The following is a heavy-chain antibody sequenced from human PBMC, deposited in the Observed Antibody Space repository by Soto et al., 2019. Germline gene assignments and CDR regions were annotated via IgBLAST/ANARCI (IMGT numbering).Heavy chain of an antibody. V-gene: IGHV4-34*01. CDR1: GGSFSGYY. D-gene: IGHD3-10*01. J-gene: IGHJ3*02. Sequence: SETLSLTCAVYGGSFSGYYWSWIRQPPGKGLEWIGEINHSGSTNYNPSLKSRVTISVDTSRNQFSLKLISVTAADTAVYYCAGHSITMVRGASPRGAFDIWGQGTMVTVSS. CDR3: AGHSITMVRGASPRGAFDI. CDR2: INHSGST.